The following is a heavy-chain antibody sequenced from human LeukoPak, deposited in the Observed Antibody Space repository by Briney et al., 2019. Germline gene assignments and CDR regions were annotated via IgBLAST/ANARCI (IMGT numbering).Heavy chain of an antibody. CDR3: ARDRGSVVPAAYFDY. J-gene: IGHJ4*02. CDR1: GYTFTSYY. D-gene: IGHD2-2*01. CDR2: INPSGGST. V-gene: IGHV1-46*01. Sequence: ASVKVSCKASGYTFTSYYMHWVRQAPGQGLEWMGIINPSGGSTSYAQKFQGRVTMTRDTSTSTVYMELSSLRSEDTAVYYCARDRGSVVPAAYFDYWGQGTLVTVSS.